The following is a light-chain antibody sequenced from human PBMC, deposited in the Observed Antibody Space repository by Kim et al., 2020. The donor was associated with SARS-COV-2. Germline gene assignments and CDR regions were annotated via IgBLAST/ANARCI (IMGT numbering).Light chain of an antibody. Sequence: QSVLTQPPSVSAAPGQKVTISCSGSSSNIGNNYVSWYQQLPGTAPKLLISGNTERPSGIPDRFSGSKSGTSATLGITGLQTGDEADYYCGTWDSSLSAVVFGGGTKLTVL. CDR3: GTWDSSLSAVV. CDR1: SSNIGNNY. CDR2: GNT. J-gene: IGLJ3*02. V-gene: IGLV1-51*01.